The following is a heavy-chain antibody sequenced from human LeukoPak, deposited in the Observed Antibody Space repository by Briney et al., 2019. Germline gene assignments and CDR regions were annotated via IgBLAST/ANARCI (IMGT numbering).Heavy chain of an antibody. D-gene: IGHD6-13*01. CDR1: GFTFSSIG. CDR2: ISGSGDST. V-gene: IGHV3-23*01. J-gene: IGHJ4*02. Sequence: GGSLRLSCAAPGFTFSSIGMSWVRQAPGKGLEWVSSISGSGDSTYYADSVKGRFTISRDNSKNTLYLQMNSLRAEDTAVYYCAKRGASWSFDSWGQGTLVTVSS. CDR3: AKRGASWSFDS.